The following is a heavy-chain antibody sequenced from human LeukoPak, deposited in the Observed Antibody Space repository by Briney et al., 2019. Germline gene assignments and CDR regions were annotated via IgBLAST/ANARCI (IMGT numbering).Heavy chain of an antibody. V-gene: IGHV4-59*01. Sequence: PSETLSLTCAVYGGSFSGYYWSWIRQPPGKGLEWIGYIYYSGSTNYNPSLKSRVTISVDTSKNQFSLKLSSVTAADTAVYYCARTKRALTYYFDYWGQGTLVTVSS. CDR1: GGSFSGYY. J-gene: IGHJ4*02. CDR3: ARTKRALTYYFDY. D-gene: IGHD1-26*01. CDR2: IYYSGST.